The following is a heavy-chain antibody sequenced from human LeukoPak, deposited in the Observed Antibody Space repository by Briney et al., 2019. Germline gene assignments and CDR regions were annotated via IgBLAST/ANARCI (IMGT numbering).Heavy chain of an antibody. CDR2: ISSSSSYI. Sequence: GRTVRLSCAASGSTFSSYSMNWDRQAPGKGLEWVSSISSSSSYIYYADSVKGRFTISRDNAKNSLYLQMNSLRAEDTAVYYCASTADIVVVPAAPGIWGQGTMVTVSS. CDR3: ASTADIVVVPAAPGI. V-gene: IGHV3-21*01. CDR1: GSTFSSYS. J-gene: IGHJ3*02. D-gene: IGHD2-2*01.